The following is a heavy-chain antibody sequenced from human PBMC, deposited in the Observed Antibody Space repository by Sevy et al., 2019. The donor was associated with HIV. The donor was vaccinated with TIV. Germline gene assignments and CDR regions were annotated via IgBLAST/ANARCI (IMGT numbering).Heavy chain of an antibody. Sequence: GGSLRLSCAASGFTFRSYGMHWVRQAPGKGLDWVAVISYDGSGESYTGSVKGRFTISRDNSKNTLYLQMNSLRPEDKAVYYCEKIGWFGELPHYYYGMDVWGQGTTVTVSS. V-gene: IGHV3-30*18. CDR3: EKIGWFGELPHYYYGMDV. D-gene: IGHD3-10*01. CDR2: ISYDGSGE. CDR1: GFTFRSYG. J-gene: IGHJ6*02.